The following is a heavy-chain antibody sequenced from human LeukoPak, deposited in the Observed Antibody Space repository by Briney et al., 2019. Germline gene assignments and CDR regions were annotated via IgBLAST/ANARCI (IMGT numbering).Heavy chain of an antibody. CDR2: INPNSGGT. J-gene: IGHJ4*02. CDR1: GYTFTGYY. V-gene: IGHV1-2*02. CDR3: AREDIIGVAGAIDY. Sequence: EASVKVSCKASGYTFTGYYMHWVRQAPGQGLEWMGWINPNSGGTNYSQKFQGRVTMTRDTSITTAYMELSRLRSDDTALYYCAREDIIGVAGAIDYWGQGTLVTVSS. D-gene: IGHD6-19*01.